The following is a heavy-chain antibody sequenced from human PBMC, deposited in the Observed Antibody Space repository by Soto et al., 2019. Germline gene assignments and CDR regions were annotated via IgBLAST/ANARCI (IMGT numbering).Heavy chain of an antibody. V-gene: IGHV1-18*01. CDR2: ISPYSGNT. CDR1: GYIFTNYD. D-gene: IGHD6-19*01. CDR3: VRFASSGWYTGGY. J-gene: IGHJ4*02. Sequence: QVQLVQSGGEVKKPGASVKVSCKASGYIFTNYDIGWVRQAPGQGLEWMGWISPYSGNTKYTQKVQGRVTMTTDTSTSTAYMELRSLRSDDTALYYCVRFASSGWYTGGYWGQGTLVTVSS.